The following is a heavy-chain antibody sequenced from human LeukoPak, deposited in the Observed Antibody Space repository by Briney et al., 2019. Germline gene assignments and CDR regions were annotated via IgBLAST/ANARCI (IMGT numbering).Heavy chain of an antibody. V-gene: IGHV4-34*01. CDR2: INHSGST. CDR1: GGSFSGYY. Sequence: SETLSLTCAVYGGSFSGYYWSWIRQPPGKGLEWIGEINHSGSTNYNPSLKSRVTISVDTSKNQFSLKLSSVTAADTAVYYCARDDYGMDVWGKGTTVTVSS. J-gene: IGHJ6*04. CDR3: ARDDYGMDV.